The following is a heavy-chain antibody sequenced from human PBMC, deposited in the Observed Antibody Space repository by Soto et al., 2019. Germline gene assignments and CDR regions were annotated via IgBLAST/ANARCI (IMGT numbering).Heavy chain of an antibody. V-gene: IGHV4-39*01. CDR2: VYYSGGA. D-gene: IGHD3-3*01. CDR3: GRFVEGDTRHTDLDS. Sequence: NPSETLSLTCTVSGVSIHNSHSFWGWIRQSPGKGLEFIGTVYYSGGAHYNSSLKSRFTISVDTANNQVSLGMRSLTAADTAVYYCGRFVEGDTRHTDLDSWGQGTLVTVSS. CDR1: GVSIHNSHSF. J-gene: IGHJ5*01.